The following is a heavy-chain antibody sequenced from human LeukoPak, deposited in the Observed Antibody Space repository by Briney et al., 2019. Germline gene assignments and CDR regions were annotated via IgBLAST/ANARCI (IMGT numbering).Heavy chain of an antibody. CDR1: GFTFSIYG. CDR3: AKDASGTYSQAIDY. V-gene: IGHV3-30*02. CDR2: VRNDGFNT. Sequence: QPGGSLRLSCATSGFTFSIYGIHWVRQAPGKGLEWVAFVRNDGFNTYYAGSVKGRFTISRDNSKNTVFLQMNNLRVEDTAVYYCAKDASGTYSQAIDYWGQGTLVTVSS. D-gene: IGHD1-26*01. J-gene: IGHJ4*02.